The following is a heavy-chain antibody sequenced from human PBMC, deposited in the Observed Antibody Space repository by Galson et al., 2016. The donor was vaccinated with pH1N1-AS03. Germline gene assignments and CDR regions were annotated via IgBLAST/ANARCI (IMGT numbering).Heavy chain of an antibody. CDR3: VTDETFGSTIDH. CDR2: IDESGSHP. CDR1: GFTFSKTG. J-gene: IGHJ4*02. Sequence: SLRLSCAASGFTFSKTGMNWVRQAPGKGPEWVSSIDESGSHPYSADSLQGRFTISRDNTKNSLFLHMNSLRAEDTAVYYCVTDETFGSTIDHWGQGTLVTVSS. D-gene: IGHD2-15*01. V-gene: IGHV3-21*01.